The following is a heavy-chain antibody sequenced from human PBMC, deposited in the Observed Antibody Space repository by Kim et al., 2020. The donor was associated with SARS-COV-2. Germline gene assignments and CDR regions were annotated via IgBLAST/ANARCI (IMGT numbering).Heavy chain of an antibody. CDR1: GYTFTSFG. CDR3: ARATNDYYGSGSYHSIDY. D-gene: IGHD3-10*01. V-gene: IGHV1-18*01. Sequence: ASVKVSCKASGYTFTSFGISWVRQAPGQGLEWMGWISAYNGKTKYAQKFQGRVTMTTDTSTRTGYMDLRSLRSDDTAVYFCARATNDYYGSGSYHSIDYWGQGTLVTVSS. J-gene: IGHJ4*02. CDR2: ISAYNGKT.